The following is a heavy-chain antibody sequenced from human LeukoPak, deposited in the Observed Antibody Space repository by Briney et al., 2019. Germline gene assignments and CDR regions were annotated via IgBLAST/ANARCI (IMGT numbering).Heavy chain of an antibody. CDR3: ARGLYYDFRSVNYRGENYYYYYMDV. CDR1: CCSISSYY. V-gene: IGHV4-59*01. D-gene: IGHD3-3*01. Sequence: SETLSLTCTFSCCSISSYYRSLIPQPPRKGPGGIWYISYNGGTNYNPSLKSRVTISVDTSKNQFSLKLSSVTAADTAVYYCARGLYYDFRSVNYRGENYYYYYMDVWGKGTTVTVSS. J-gene: IGHJ6*03. CDR2: ISYNGGT.